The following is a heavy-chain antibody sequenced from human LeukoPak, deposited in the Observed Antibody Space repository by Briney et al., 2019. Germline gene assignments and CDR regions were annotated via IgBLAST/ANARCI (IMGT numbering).Heavy chain of an antibody. CDR2: ISYDGSNK. Sequence: PGRSLRLSCAASGFTFSSYGMHWVRQAPGKGLEWVAVISYDGSNKYYADSVKGRFTISRDNSKNTLYLQMNSLRAEDTAVYYCASPSLGRHFDWLLTFDYWGQGTLVTVSS. J-gene: IGHJ4*02. D-gene: IGHD3-9*01. V-gene: IGHV3-30*03. CDR1: GFTFSSYG. CDR3: ASPSLGRHFDWLLTFDY.